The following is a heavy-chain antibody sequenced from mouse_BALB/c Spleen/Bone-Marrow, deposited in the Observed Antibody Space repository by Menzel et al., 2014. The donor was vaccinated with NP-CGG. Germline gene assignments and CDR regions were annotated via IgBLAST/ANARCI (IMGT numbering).Heavy chain of an antibody. CDR2: ISSGSSTI. CDR1: GFTFSSFG. Sequence: EVKLVESGGGLVQPGGSRKLSCAASGFTFSSFGMHWVRQAPEKGLEWVAYISSGSSTIYYADTVKGRFTISRDNPKNTLFLQMTSLRSEDTAMYYRASDWAYYFDYWGQGTTLTVSS. D-gene: IGHD4-1*01. V-gene: IGHV5-17*02. J-gene: IGHJ2*01. CDR3: ASDWAYYFDY.